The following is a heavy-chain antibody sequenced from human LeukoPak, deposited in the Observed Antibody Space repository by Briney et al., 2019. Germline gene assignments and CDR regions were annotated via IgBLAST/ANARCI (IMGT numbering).Heavy chain of an antibody. CDR3: AKDRAAAAGTMVDY. CDR1: GGTFSSYA. Sequence: SVKVSCKASGGTFSSYAISWVRQAPGQGLEWMGGIIPIFGTANYAQKFQGRVTITADKSTSTAYMELSSLRSEDTAVYYCAKDRAAAAGTMVDYWGQGTLVTVSS. D-gene: IGHD6-13*01. CDR2: IIPIFGTA. V-gene: IGHV1-69*06. J-gene: IGHJ4*02.